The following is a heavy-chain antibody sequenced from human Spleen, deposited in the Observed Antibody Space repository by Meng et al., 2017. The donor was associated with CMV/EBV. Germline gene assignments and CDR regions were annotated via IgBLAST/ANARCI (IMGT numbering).Heavy chain of an antibody. V-gene: IGHV4-34*01. CDR3: ARARYSSSPFDY. Sequence: LTCAVYGGSFSGYYGSWIRQPPGKGLEWIGEINHSGSTNYNPSLKSRVTISVDTSKTQFSLKLSSVTAADTAVYYCARARYSSSPFDYWGQGTLVTVSS. CDR1: GGSFSGYY. J-gene: IGHJ4*02. CDR2: INHSGST. D-gene: IGHD6-13*01.